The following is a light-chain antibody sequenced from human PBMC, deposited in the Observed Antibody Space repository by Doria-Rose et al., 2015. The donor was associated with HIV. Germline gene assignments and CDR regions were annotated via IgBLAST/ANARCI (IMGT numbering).Light chain of an antibody. J-gene: IGKJ1*01. CDR2: DGS. CDR1: QSFSSTY. CDR3: PQVGHLWK. Sequence: TQSPGTLSLSPGERATLSCRASQSFSSTYLAWYQQKPGQAPSLLIYDGSTRATGIPDRFSASGSGTDFTLPNNRPEPEDFSLDYRPQVGHLWKFGQGTKVE. V-gene: IGKV3D-20*02.